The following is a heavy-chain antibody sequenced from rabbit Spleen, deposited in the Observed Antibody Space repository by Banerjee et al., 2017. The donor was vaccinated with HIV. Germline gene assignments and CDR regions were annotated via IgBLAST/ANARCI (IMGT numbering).Heavy chain of an antibody. D-gene: IGHD4-1*01. Sequence: QEQLVESGGGLVKPEGSLKLSCTASGFSFSNKAVMCWVRQAPGKGLEWIGYIDPIFGIANYASSVKGRFTISRDNAQNTVDLKMTSLTAADTATYFCARDESGWSLSNFDLWGPGTLVTVS. CDR1: GFSFSNKAV. CDR3: ARDESGWSLSNFDL. J-gene: IGHJ4*01. CDR2: IDPIFGIA. V-gene: IGHV1S45*01.